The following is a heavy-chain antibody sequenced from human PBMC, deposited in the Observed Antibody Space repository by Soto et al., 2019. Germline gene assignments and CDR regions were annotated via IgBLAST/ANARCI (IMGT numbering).Heavy chain of an antibody. CDR1: GGSMRNYF. CDR3: AAGEASSRNLAPYYLDF. CDR2: IHYSGTT. Sequence: SETLSLTCTVSGGSMRNYFWTWIRQPPGKGLECIGYIHYSGTTSVFHSYNTSLRSRVTISEDTSKNQFSLKLLSVTTAETSVYFCAAGEASSRNLAPYYLDFWGQGTLVTVS. V-gene: IGHV4-59*01. J-gene: IGHJ4*02. D-gene: IGHD6-13*01.